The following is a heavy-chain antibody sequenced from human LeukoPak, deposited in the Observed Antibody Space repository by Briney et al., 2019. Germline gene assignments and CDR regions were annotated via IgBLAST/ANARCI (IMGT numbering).Heavy chain of an antibody. CDR1: VGSLSTYY. V-gene: IGHV4-59*01. D-gene: IGHD6-6*01. J-gene: IGHJ1*01. CDR3: ARGGAGRLHFQN. CDR2: IYHSGST. Sequence: SETLSLTRSVSVGSLSTYYWNWMRQPPGKGRELIGYIYHSGSTNYNPSLQSRVTISVDTSKNQFSLNLNSVTAADTAVYYCARGGAGRLHFQNWSQGTLVTVSS.